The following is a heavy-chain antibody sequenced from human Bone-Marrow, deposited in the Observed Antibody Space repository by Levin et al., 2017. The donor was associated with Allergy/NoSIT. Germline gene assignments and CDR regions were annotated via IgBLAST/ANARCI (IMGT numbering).Heavy chain of an antibody. D-gene: IGHD3-9*01. Sequence: SETLSLTCNVSGGSINSGDSYWSWIRQPPGKGLEWIGYIYYSGSTYYNPSLKSRITISIDTSKSQFFLQLSSVTAADTAVYYCARLSLTFYDILTGYYSPIGTFDYWGQGTLVTVSS. V-gene: IGHV4-30-4*01. CDR1: GGSINSGDSY. J-gene: IGHJ4*02. CDR3: ARLSLTFYDILTGYYSPIGTFDY. CDR2: IYYSGST.